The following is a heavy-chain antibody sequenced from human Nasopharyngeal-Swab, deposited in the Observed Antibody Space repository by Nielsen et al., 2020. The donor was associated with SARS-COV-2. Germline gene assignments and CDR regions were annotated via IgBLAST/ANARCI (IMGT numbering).Heavy chain of an antibody. CDR1: GYTLTELS. D-gene: IGHD3-22*01. V-gene: IGHV1-24*01. CDR3: ATLRKYYYDSSGYPNLYYYYYYGMDV. Sequence: ASVKVSCKVSGYTLTELSMHWVRQAPGKGLVWMGGFDPEDGETIYAQKFQGRVTMTEDTSTDTAYMELSSLRSEDTAVYYCATLRKYYYDSSGYPNLYYYYYYGMDVWGQGTTVTVSS. J-gene: IGHJ6*02. CDR2: FDPEDGET.